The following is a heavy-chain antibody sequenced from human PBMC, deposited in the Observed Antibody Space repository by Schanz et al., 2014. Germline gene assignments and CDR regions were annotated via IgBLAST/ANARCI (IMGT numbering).Heavy chain of an antibody. Sequence: QVQLVESGGGVVQPGRSLRLSCAASGFTFSSYGMHWVRQAPGKGLEWVARISYDGSSKNHADSVQGRFTISRDNAKNSLYLQVNNLSAEDTAVYYCVKDKKGFVAVARTAPFDYWGQGTLVTVSS. CDR2: ISYDGSSK. CDR3: VKDKKGFVAVARTAPFDY. V-gene: IGHV3-33*03. CDR1: GFTFSSYG. J-gene: IGHJ4*02. D-gene: IGHD6-19*01.